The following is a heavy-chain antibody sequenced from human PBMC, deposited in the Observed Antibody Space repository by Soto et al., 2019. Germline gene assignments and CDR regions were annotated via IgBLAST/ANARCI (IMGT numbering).Heavy chain of an antibody. V-gene: IGHV3-64D*06. J-gene: IGHJ5*02. CDR1: GFTFRSYA. CDR3: VKGNWAYSYNNWFDP. D-gene: IGHD5-18*01. Sequence: GGSLRLSCSASGFTFRSYAIHWVRQAPGKGLEYVSALSGDGRSTYYADSVKGRFTVFRDNSKDTLFLQMSSLRVEDTAVYYCVKGNWAYSYNNWFDPWGQGTLVTVSS. CDR2: LSGDGRST.